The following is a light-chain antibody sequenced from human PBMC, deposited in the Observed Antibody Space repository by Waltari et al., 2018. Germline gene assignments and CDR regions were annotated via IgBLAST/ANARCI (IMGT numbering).Light chain of an antibody. CDR2: EVS. CDR3: SSYGGRNNLI. CDR1: SSAIGADTF. J-gene: IGLJ2*01. V-gene: IGLV2-8*01. Sequence: QSALTQPPSASASPGQSVTISCTGTSSAIGADTFVSWNQQHPGNAPKLMLYEVSKRPSVVPGRFAGSKSGYTASLTVSGLQAEDEAEYYCSSYGGRNNLIFGGGTKLTVL.